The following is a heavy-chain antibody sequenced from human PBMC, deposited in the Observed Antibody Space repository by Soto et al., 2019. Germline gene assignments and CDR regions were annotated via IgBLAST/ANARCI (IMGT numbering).Heavy chain of an antibody. J-gene: IGHJ4*02. Sequence: ASVKVSCKASGYTFTRYYMHRLRQGPGQGLEWMGIINPSGGSTSYAQKFQGRVTMTRDTSTSTVYMELSSLRSEDTAVYYCARESMLAREVDPYWGQGTLVTVSS. CDR2: INPSGGST. D-gene: IGHD1-26*01. V-gene: IGHV1-46*01. CDR1: GYTFTRYY. CDR3: ARESMLAREVDPY.